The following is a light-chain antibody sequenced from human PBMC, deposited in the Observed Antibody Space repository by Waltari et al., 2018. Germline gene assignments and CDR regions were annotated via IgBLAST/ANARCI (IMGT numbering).Light chain of an antibody. CDR3: CSYAGSGIYV. Sequence: QSALTQPASVSGSPGQSITVSCTGTSRDVGSYNRVPWFQQYPDKAPKLIIFEVNKRPSGVSNRFSGSKSGNTASLTISGLQAGDEADYYCCSYAGSGIYVFGTGAKVTVL. CDR2: EVN. CDR1: SRDVGSYNR. J-gene: IGLJ1*01. V-gene: IGLV2-23*02.